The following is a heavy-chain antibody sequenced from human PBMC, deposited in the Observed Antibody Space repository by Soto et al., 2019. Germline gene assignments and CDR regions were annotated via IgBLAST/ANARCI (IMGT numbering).Heavy chain of an antibody. Sequence: EVQLLDSGGGLVQPGGSLRLSCTASGITVSTYALNWVRQAPGKGLEWVSGFSGSDDDADYADSVKGRFTISRDDSKKTVYLHMRSLRGEDTAVYYCVTRRRGVPYWVAPDHYFDLWGRGTLVTVSS. V-gene: IGHV3-23*01. D-gene: IGHD3-10*01. CDR3: VTRRRGVPYWVAPDHYFDL. CDR2: FSGSDDDA. CDR1: GITVSTYA. J-gene: IGHJ2*01.